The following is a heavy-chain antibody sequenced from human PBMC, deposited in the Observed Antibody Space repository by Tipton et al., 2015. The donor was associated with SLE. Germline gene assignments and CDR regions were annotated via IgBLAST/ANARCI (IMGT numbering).Heavy chain of an antibody. CDR1: GFTFSNYA. CDR3: AAGLLSFGESYV. J-gene: IGHJ4*02. D-gene: IGHD3-10*01. V-gene: IGHV3-30*04. Sequence: SLRLSCAASGFTFSNYAMHWVRQAPGKGLEWVAVISYDGSNEYYADSVKGRFTISRDNSKNTLYLQMNSLRPEDTAVYYCAAGLLSFGESYVWGQGALVPAS. CDR2: ISYDGSNE.